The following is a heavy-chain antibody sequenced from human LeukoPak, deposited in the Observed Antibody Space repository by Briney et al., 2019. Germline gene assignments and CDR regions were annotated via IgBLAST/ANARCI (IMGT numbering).Heavy chain of an antibody. J-gene: IGHJ4*01. CDR2: INSSGSTI. D-gene: IGHD3-10*01. CDR3: ARCGYYGSGAYDY. V-gene: IGHV3-48*03. Sequence: GGSLRLSCAASGFTFSSYEMNWVRQAPGKGLEWVSYINSSGSTIYYADSVKGRFTISRDNAKNSLYLQMNSLRAEDTAVYYCARCGYYGSGAYDYWGQGTLVTVSS. CDR1: GFTFSSYE.